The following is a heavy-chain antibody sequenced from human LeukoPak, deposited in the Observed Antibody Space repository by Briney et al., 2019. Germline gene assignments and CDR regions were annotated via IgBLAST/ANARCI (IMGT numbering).Heavy chain of an antibody. CDR2: ISKDGSNK. V-gene: IGHV3-30*03. J-gene: IGHJ4*02. CDR1: GFTFNNYG. Sequence: SGGSLRLSCAASGFTFNNYGMHWVRQAPVKGLEWVAVISKDGSNKYYVDSVKGRFTISRDISKNTLYLQMNSLRAEDTAIYSCARGGDGYGHPNYYFDFWGQGTLVAVSS. CDR3: ARGGDGYGHPNYYFDF. D-gene: IGHD2-21*01.